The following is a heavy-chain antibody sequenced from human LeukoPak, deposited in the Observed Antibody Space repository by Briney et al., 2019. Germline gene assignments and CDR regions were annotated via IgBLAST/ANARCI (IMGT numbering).Heavy chain of an antibody. CDR2: YFDTGST. Sequence: PSETPSLTCNVSGASFESHYWTWIRQTPDKRLEWIGYYFDTGSTDYNPSLKSRVTMSVDRSKNQFFLSLKSVTAADTAVYYCVRTGWELLTTWGPGTPVTVSS. J-gene: IGHJ4*02. CDR1: GASFESHY. D-gene: IGHD4-23*01. CDR3: VRTGWELLTT. V-gene: IGHV4-59*11.